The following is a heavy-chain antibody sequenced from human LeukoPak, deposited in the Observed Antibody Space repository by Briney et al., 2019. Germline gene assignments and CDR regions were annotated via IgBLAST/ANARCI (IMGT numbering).Heavy chain of an antibody. D-gene: IGHD3-10*01. J-gene: IGHJ5*02. CDR1: GYTFPNYG. V-gene: IGHV1-69*13. CDR2: IIPIFGTP. Sequence: GASVKVSCKASGYTFPNYGFTWVRQAPGQGLEWMGGIIPIFGTPNYAQKFQGRVTITADESTSTAYMELSSLRSEDSAVYYCARASYYYGSGSYSTYNWFDPWGQGTLVTVSS. CDR3: ARASYYYGSGSYSTYNWFDP.